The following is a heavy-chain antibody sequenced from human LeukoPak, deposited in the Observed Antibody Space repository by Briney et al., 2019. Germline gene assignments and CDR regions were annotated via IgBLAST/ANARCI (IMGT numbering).Heavy chain of an antibody. CDR2: TSYNGNA. D-gene: IGHD3/OR15-3a*01. Sequence: PSETLSLTCTVSGDSFISSSYYWGWVRQPPGKGLEWIGSTSYNGNAYYHPSLKSRVTISVDTSKNQFSLKLSSVTAADTAVYYCARQTGSGLFILPGGQGTLVTVSS. J-gene: IGHJ4*02. CDR1: GDSFISSSYY. CDR3: ARQTGSGLFILP. V-gene: IGHV4-39*01.